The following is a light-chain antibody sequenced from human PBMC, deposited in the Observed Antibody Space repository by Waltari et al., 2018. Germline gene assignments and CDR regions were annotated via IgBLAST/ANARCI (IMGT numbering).Light chain of an antibody. Sequence: DIQMTQSPSSLSASVGDRVTITCRASQSISSYLNWYHQKPGKAPKLLIYAASSLQSGVPSRFSGSGSGTDVTLTISSLQPEDFATYYCQQSYSTLWTFGQGTKGEI. CDR3: QQSYSTLWT. V-gene: IGKV1-39*01. CDR1: QSISSY. CDR2: AAS. J-gene: IGKJ1*01.